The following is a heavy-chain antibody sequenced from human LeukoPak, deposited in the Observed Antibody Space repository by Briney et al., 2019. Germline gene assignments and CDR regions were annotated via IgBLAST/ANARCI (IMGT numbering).Heavy chain of an antibody. CDR1: GFTFSSYA. J-gene: IGHJ4*02. CDR2: ISGSGGST. CDR3: AKDVDGYFDY. Sequence: PGGSLRLSRAASGFTFSSYAMSWVRQAPGKGREWVSAISGSGGSTYYADSVKGRFTISRDNSKNTLYLQMNSLRAEDTAVYYCAKDVDGYFDYWGQGNLVTVSS. V-gene: IGHV3-23*01.